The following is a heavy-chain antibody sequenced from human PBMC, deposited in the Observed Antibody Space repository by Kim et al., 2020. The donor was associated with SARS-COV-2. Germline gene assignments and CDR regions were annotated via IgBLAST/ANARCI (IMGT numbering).Heavy chain of an antibody. Sequence: GGSLRLSCAASGFTFSSYAMTWVRQAPGKGLEWVSGISSSGGTTYYADSVKGRFTISRDNSKNTLYLQMNSLRAEDMAVYYCAKNDSDSGSGTYYDAWGQGTLVTVSS. CDR1: GFTFSSYA. J-gene: IGHJ5*02. CDR2: ISSSGGTT. D-gene: IGHD3-10*01. CDR3: AKNDSDSGSGTYYDA. V-gene: IGHV3-23*01.